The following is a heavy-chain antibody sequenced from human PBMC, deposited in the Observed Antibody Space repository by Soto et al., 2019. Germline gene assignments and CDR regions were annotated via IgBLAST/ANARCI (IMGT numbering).Heavy chain of an antibody. CDR2: ISSSGSTI. Sequence: GGSLRLSCAASGFTFSDYYISWIRQAPGKGLEWVSYISSSGSTIYYADSVKGRFTISRDNAKNSLYLQMNSLRAEDTAVYYCARPICSGGSCYSGMDVWGQGTTVTVSS. V-gene: IGHV3-11*01. CDR1: GFTFSDYY. D-gene: IGHD2-15*01. CDR3: ARPICSGGSCYSGMDV. J-gene: IGHJ6*02.